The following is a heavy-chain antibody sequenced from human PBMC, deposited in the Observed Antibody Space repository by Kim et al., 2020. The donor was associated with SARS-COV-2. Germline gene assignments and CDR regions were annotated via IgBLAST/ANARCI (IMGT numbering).Heavy chain of an antibody. CDR2: ISIGGDST. CDR3: AKSGQFDY. V-gene: IGHV3-23*01. D-gene: IGHD5-12*01. CDR1: GFTFSNYA. Sequence: GGSLRLSCAASGFTFSNYAMSWVRQAPGKGLEWVSTISIGGDSTSYADSVKGRFTISRDNSKNTLSLHMNSLRPEDTALYYCAKSGQFDYWGQGILVTVSS. J-gene: IGHJ4*02.